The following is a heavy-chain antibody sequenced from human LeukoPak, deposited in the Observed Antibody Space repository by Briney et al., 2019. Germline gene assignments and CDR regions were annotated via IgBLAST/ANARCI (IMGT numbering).Heavy chain of an antibody. J-gene: IGHJ4*02. CDR2: IRYDGSNK. CDR3: AKARRELWFGELFN. D-gene: IGHD3-10*01. Sequence: GGSLRLSCAASGFTFSSYGMHWVRQAPGKGLEWVAFIRYDGSNKYYADSAKGRFTISRDNSKNTLYLQMNSLRAEDTAVYYCAKARRELWFGELFNWGQGTLVTVSS. V-gene: IGHV3-30*02. CDR1: GFTFSSYG.